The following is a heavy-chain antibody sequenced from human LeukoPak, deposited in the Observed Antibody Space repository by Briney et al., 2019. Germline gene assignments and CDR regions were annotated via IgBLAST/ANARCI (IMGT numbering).Heavy chain of an antibody. D-gene: IGHD6-19*01. CDR2: ISAGGGNT. CDR3: AKINRGQVAGHVDF. V-gene: IGHV3-23*01. CDR1: GFTFNIYG. Sequence: GESLRLSCAASGFTFNIYGMSWVRQAPGKWLEWVSAISAGGGNTYYADSGKGRFTISRDNSKNTLYLHINSLRAEDTALYYCAKINRGQVAGHVDFWGQGTLVSVSS. J-gene: IGHJ4*02.